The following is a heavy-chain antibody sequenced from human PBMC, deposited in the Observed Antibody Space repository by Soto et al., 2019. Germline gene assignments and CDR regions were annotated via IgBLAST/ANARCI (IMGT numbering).Heavy chain of an antibody. CDR1: GFTFSNYA. V-gene: IGHV3-23*01. CDR3: ASRYYFDWENDYKYFVDY. CDR2: ITNSGVST. D-gene: IGHD3-22*01. J-gene: IGHJ4*02. Sequence: GGSLRLSCTASGFTFSNYAMTWVRQAPGKGLEWVSTITNSGVSTYYADSVKGRFTISRDNFKSTLYLKMNNLRAEDTAVYYCASRYYFDWENDYKYFVDYWGRGTLVTVSS.